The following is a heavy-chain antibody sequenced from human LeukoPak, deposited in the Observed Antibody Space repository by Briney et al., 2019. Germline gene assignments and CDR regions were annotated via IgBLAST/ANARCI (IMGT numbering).Heavy chain of an antibody. CDR1: GYTFTSYA. Sequence: ASVKVSCKASGYTFTSYAMNWVRQAPGQGLEWMGWINTNTGNPTYAQGFTGRFVFSLDTSVSTAYLQISSLKAEDTAVYYCARDPLRRGVTTFGRFDYWGQGTLVTVSS. CDR2: INTNTGNP. CDR3: ARDPLRRGVTTFGRFDY. J-gene: IGHJ4*02. V-gene: IGHV7-4-1*02. D-gene: IGHD3-16*01.